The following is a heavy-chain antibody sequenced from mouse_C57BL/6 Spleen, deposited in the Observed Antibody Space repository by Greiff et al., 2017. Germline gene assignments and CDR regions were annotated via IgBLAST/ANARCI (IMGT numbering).Heavy chain of an antibody. J-gene: IGHJ4*01. CDR2: IYPGDGDT. CDR1: GYAFSSSW. CDR3: TNLRDFARDY. V-gene: IGHV1-82*01. D-gene: IGHD1-1*01. Sequence: QVQLQQSGPELVKPGASVKLSCKASGYAFSSSWMNWVKQRPGKGLEWIGRIYPGDGDTNYNGKFKGKATLTADKSSSTAYMQLSSLTSEDSAVYFWTNLRDFARDYWGQGTPATVSA.